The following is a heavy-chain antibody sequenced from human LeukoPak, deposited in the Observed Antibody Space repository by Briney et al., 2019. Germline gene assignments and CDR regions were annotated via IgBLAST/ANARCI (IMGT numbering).Heavy chain of an antibody. V-gene: IGHV3-20*04. CDR3: ARSRDYYGLGSFDY. CDR2: INWNGGST. CDR1: GFTFDDYG. J-gene: IGHJ4*02. D-gene: IGHD3-10*01. Sequence: PGGSLRLSCAASGFTFDDYGMSWVRQAPGKGLEWVSGINWNGGSTGYADSVKGRFTISRDNAKNSLYLQMDSLRAEDTALYYCARSRDYYGLGSFDYWGQGTLVTVSS.